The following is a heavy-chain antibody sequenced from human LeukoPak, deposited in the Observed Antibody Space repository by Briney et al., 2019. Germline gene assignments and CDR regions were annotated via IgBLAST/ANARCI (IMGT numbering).Heavy chain of an antibody. CDR3: AILMSTVTHFDY. V-gene: IGHV3-30*02. Sequence: PGGSLRLSCAASGFTFSSYGMHWVRQAPGKGLEWVAFIRYDGSNKYYADSVKGRFTISRDNSKNTLYLQMNSLRAEETAVYYCAILMSTVTHFDYWGQGTLVTVSS. D-gene: IGHD4-17*01. CDR2: IRYDGSNK. CDR1: GFTFSSYG. J-gene: IGHJ4*02.